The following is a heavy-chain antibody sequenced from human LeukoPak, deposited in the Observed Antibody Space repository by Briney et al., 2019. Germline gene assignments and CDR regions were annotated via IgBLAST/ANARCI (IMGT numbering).Heavy chain of an antibody. D-gene: IGHD1-7*01. Sequence: PGRSLRLSCAASGFTFSSYGISWVRQAPGKGLEWVAGICYDGSSKYYADSVKGRFTISRDNSKNSLYLQMNSLRAEDTAVYYRAKARLVELDAFDIWGQGTMVTVSS. J-gene: IGHJ3*02. CDR2: ICYDGSSK. CDR3: AKARLVELDAFDI. CDR1: GFTFSSYG. V-gene: IGHV3-30*18.